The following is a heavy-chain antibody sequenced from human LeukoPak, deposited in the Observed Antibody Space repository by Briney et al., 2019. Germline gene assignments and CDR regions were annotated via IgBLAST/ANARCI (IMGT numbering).Heavy chain of an antibody. V-gene: IGHV2-5*01. J-gene: IGHJ4*02. CDR3: AHTPPYSSSWHPLFY. CDR1: GFSLSTHGVG. Sequence: SGPTLVKPTQTLTLTCTFSGFSLSTHGVGVGWIRQPPGKALEWLAFIYWDNKRNSPSLKSRLTITKDTSKNQVVLTMTNMDPVDTATYYCAHTPPYSSSWHPLFYWGQGTLVTVSS. CDR2: IYWDNK. D-gene: IGHD6-13*01.